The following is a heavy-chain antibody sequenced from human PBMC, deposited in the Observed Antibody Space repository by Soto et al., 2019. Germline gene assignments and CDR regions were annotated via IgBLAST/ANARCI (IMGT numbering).Heavy chain of an antibody. J-gene: IGHJ4*02. V-gene: IGHV3-9*01. Sequence: GGSLRLSCAASGFTFDDYAMHWVRQAPGKGLEWVSGISWNSGSIGYADSVKGRFTINPDTSKNQFSLQLNSVTPEDTAVYYCARDESEGDFDYWGQGTLVTVSS. CDR2: ISWNSGSI. CDR1: GFTFDDYA. CDR3: ARDESEGDFDY.